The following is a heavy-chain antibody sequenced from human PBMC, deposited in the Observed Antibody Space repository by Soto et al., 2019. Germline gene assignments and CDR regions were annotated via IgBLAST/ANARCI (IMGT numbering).Heavy chain of an antibody. V-gene: IGHV4-59*11. CDR3: ARVGSSGWSPDY. Sequence: SETLSLTFSGSGGSISGHYWTLIRQSPGKGLEWIGYIFYSGSTNYNPSLKSRVTISVDTSKNQFSLKLSSVTAADTAVYYCARVGSSGWSPDYWGRGTLVTVSS. J-gene: IGHJ4*02. CDR2: IFYSGST. D-gene: IGHD6-19*01. CDR1: GGSISGHY.